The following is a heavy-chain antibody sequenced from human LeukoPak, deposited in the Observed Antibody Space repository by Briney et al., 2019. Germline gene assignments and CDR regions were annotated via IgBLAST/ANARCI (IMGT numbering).Heavy chain of an antibody. J-gene: IGHJ3*02. Sequence: GESLRLSCAASGFSFSSYVMSWVRQAPGKGLEWVSGIGVRGDDTYYADSVKGRFTISRDNSDNTLYLQMNSLRAEDTAVYYCARVRSGWYSDAFDIWGQGTMVTVSS. V-gene: IGHV3-23*01. CDR3: ARVRSGWYSDAFDI. CDR1: GFSFSSYV. CDR2: IGVRGDDT. D-gene: IGHD6-19*01.